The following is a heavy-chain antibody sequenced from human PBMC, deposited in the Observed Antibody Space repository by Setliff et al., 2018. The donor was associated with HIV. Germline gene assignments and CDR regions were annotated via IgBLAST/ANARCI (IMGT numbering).Heavy chain of an antibody. CDR2: IIPILGTT. Sequence: SVEVSCKASGGTFSSYAISWVRQAPGQGLEWMGGIIPILGTTNYAQTFQGRVTITADKSTSTAYMELSSLRSEDTAVYYCASKGAVAGTEGFDYWGQGTLVTVSS. V-gene: IGHV1-69*06. D-gene: IGHD6-19*01. J-gene: IGHJ4*02. CDR3: ASKGAVAGTEGFDY. CDR1: GGTFSSYA.